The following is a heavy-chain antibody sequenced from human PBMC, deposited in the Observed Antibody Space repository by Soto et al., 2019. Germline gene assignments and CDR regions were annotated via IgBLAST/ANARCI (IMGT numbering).Heavy chain of an antibody. CDR2: ISYDGSNK. D-gene: IGHD5-12*01. Sequence: QVQLVASGGGVVQPGRSLRLSCAASGFTFSSYAMHWVRQAPGKGLEWVAVISYDGSNKYYADSVKGRFTISRDNSKNTLYLQMNSLRAEDTAVYYCARESDIVATNPTLDYWGQGTLVTVSS. V-gene: IGHV3-30-3*01. J-gene: IGHJ4*02. CDR1: GFTFSSYA. CDR3: ARESDIVATNPTLDY.